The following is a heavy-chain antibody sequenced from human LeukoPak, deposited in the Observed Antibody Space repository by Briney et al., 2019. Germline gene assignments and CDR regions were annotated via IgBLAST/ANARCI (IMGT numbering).Heavy chain of an antibody. CDR1: GGSISSGDYY. V-gene: IGHV4-30-4*01. J-gene: IGHJ5*02. CDR2: MYYSGST. D-gene: IGHD3-22*01. CDR3: ARPYYYDSRVDP. Sequence: PSETLSLTCTVSGGSISSGDYYWSWIRQPPGKGLEWIAYMYYSGSTYYNPSLKSRVTMSADTSKNQLSLKLSSVTAADTAVYYCARPYYYDSRVDPWGQGILVTVSS.